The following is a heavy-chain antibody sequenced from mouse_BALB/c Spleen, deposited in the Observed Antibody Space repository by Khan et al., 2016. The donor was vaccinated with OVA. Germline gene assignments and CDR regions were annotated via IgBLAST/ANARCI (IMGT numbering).Heavy chain of an antibody. Sequence: QVQLQQSGAELVKPGASVKLSCKTSGYTFTSYWIQWAKQRPGQGLGWIGQIFPGTGTTYYNENFKGKATLTVDTSSSTAYMQLSSLTSEDSAVYFCERGYFGNYEFDYWGQGTLVTVSP. V-gene: IGHV1S132*01. CDR1: GYTFTSYW. CDR3: ERGYFGNYEFDY. CDR2: IFPGTGTT. D-gene: IGHD2-1*01. J-gene: IGHJ3*01.